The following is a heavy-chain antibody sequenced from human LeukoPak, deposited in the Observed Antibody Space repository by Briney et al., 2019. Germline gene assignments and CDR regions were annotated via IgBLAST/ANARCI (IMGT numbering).Heavy chain of an antibody. CDR3: EREGSYDILTGYQDY. V-gene: IGHV1-2*02. CDR2: INPNNGDR. CDR1: VYIYTTYF. D-gene: IGHD3-9*01. Sequence: ASVKVSFKDSVYIYTTYFIHWVRQAPAQELEWVGWINPNNGDRNYVQTFQGKVTITRDKSISTDYIELTRLRSDDTDVYYCEREGSYDILTGYQDYWGQGTLVTVSS. J-gene: IGHJ4*02.